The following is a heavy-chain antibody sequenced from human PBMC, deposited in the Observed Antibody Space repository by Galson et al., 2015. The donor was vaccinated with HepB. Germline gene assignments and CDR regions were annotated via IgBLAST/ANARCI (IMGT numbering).Heavy chain of an antibody. D-gene: IGHD6-19*01. Sequence: SVKVSCKASGYTFTGYYMHWVRQAPGQGLEWMGWINPNSGGTNYAQKFQGWVTMTRDTSISTAYMELSRLRSDDTAVYYCARGVQWLGEYYFDYWGQGTLVTVSS. V-gene: IGHV1-2*04. CDR3: ARGVQWLGEYYFDY. CDR1: GYTFTGYY. CDR2: INPNSGGT. J-gene: IGHJ4*02.